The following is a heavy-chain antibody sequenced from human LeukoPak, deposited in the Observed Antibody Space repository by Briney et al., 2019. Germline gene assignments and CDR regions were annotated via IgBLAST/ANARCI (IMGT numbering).Heavy chain of an antibody. D-gene: IGHD3-22*01. CDR3: ARGTTYYYDSSGYYYSAYFDY. Sequence: SQTLSLTCAVSGGSISSGGYSWSWIRQPPGKGLEWVGYIYHSGSTYYNPSLKSRVTISVDRSKNQFSLRLSSVTAADTAVYYCARGTTYYYDSSGYYYSAYFDYWGQGTLVTVSS. CDR1: GGSISSGGYS. J-gene: IGHJ4*02. CDR2: IYHSGST. V-gene: IGHV4-30-2*01.